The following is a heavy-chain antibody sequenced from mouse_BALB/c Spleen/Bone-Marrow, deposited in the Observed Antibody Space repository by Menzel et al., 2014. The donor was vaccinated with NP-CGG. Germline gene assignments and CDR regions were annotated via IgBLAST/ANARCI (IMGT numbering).Heavy chain of an antibody. V-gene: IGHV1-69*02. D-gene: IGHD2-3*01. J-gene: IGHJ4*01. CDR3: ARWLLRYYAMDD. CDR2: IDPSDSYT. Sequence: QVQLQQPGAELVKPGASVKLSCKASGYTFTSYWMHWVKQRPGQGLEWIGEIDPSDSYTNYNQKLKGKATLTVDKSSSTAYMQLSSLTSEDSAVYFCARWLLRYYAMDDWGQGTSVTVSS. CDR1: GYTFTSYW.